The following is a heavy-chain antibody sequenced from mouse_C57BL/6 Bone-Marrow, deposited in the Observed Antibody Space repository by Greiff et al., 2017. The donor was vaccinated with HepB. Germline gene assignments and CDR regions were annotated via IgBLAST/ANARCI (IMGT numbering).Heavy chain of an antibody. CDR2: IYPSDSYT. V-gene: IGHV1-50*01. J-gene: IGHJ4*01. Sequence: QVQLQQPGAELVKPGASVKLSCKASGYTFTSYWMQWVKQRPGQGLEWIGEIYPSDSYTNYNHKFNGKATLTVDTSSSTAYMHLSSLTSGYSAVYYCARTHYSDYDYAMDYWGQGASVTVSS. CDR3: ARTHYSDYDYAMDY. D-gene: IGHD2-4*01. CDR1: GYTFTSYW.